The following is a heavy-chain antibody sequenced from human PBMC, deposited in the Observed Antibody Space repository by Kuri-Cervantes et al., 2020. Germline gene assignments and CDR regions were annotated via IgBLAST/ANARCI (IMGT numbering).Heavy chain of an antibody. CDR3: ARRSGYYYGMDV. CDR1: GFTFSSYG. V-gene: IGHV3-30*03. J-gene: IGHJ6*02. D-gene: IGHD6-19*01. CDR2: ISYDGSNK. Sequence: LSLTCAASGFTFSSYGMHWVRQAPGKGLEWVAVISYDGSNKYYADSVKGRFTISRDNSKNTLYLQMNNLRAEDTAVYYCARRSGYYYGMDVWGQGTTVTVSS.